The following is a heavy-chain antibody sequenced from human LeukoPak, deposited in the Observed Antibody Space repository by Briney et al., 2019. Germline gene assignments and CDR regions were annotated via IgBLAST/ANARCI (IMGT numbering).Heavy chain of an antibody. Sequence: ASVKVSCKASGYTFTGYYMHWVRQAPGRGLEWMGWINPNSGGTNYAQKFQGRVTMTRDTSISTAYMELSRLRSDDSAVYYCARPRYYGSGSYYNADPRFDYWGQGTLVTVSS. V-gene: IGHV1-2*02. J-gene: IGHJ4*02. D-gene: IGHD3-10*01. CDR3: ARPRYYGSGSYYNADPRFDY. CDR2: INPNSGGT. CDR1: GYTFTGYY.